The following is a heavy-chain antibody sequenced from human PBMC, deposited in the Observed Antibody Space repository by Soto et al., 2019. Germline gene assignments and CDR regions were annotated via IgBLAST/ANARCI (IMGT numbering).Heavy chain of an antibody. J-gene: IGHJ4*02. Sequence: QVQLQESGPGLVKPSGTLSLTCAVSGGSISSSNWWSWVRQPPGKGLEWIGEIYHSGSTNYNPSLKSRVTISVDKSKNQFALKLSSVTAADTAVYYCASSPKDTYYYGSGSSGYWGQGTLVTVSS. CDR1: GGSISSSNW. CDR3: ASSPKDTYYYGSGSSGY. V-gene: IGHV4-4*02. CDR2: IYHSGST. D-gene: IGHD3-10*01.